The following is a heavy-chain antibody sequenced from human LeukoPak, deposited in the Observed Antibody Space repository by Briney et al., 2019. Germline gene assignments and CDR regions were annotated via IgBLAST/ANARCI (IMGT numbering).Heavy chain of an antibody. CDR3: AKGNWGDC. J-gene: IGHJ4*02. V-gene: IGHV3-23*01. Sequence: GGSLRLSCAASGFTFSSYAMNWVRQAPGKGLEWVSGISGSADNTYYADSVRGRFTIFRDNSKNTVYLQINSLRAEDAAVYYCAKGNWGDCWGQGTLVIVSS. CDR2: ISGSADNT. CDR1: GFTFSSYA. D-gene: IGHD7-27*01.